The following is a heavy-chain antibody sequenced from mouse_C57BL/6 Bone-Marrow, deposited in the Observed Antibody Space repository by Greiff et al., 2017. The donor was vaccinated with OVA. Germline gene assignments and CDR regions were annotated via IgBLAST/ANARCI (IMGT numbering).Heavy chain of an antibody. J-gene: IGHJ2*01. CDR3: VKDYDVYFYFAY. D-gene: IGHD2-3*01. CDR1: GFSFNTYA. V-gene: IGHV10-1*01. CDR2: IRSKSNNYAT. Sequence: EVKLVESGGGLVQPKGSLKLSCAASGFSFNTYAMNWVRQAPGKGLEWVARIRSKSNNYATYYADSVKDRFTISRDDSESMLYLQMNNLKTEDTAMYYCVKDYDVYFYFAYWGQGTTLTVSS.